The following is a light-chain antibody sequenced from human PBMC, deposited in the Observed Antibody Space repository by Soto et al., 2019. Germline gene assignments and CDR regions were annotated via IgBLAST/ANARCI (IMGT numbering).Light chain of an antibody. Sequence: EIVLTHSPGTLSLSPGEIATLSCRASQSVSSSYLAWYQQIPGQAPRLLIYGASSRATGIPDRFIGSGSGTDFTLTISRLEPEDFAVYYCQQYGSSITLGQGTRLEIK. V-gene: IGKV3-20*01. CDR1: QSVSSSY. J-gene: IGKJ5*01. CDR3: QQYGSSIT. CDR2: GAS.